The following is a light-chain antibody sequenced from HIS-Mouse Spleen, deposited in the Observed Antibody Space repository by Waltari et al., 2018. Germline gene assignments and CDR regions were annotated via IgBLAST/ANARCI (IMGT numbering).Light chain of an antibody. Sequence: QPALTPPASVSGSPGQSTTISFTGTRRYVGVYSLVSWIQPSPGNAPKLMIYEGSKRPSGVSNRFSGSKSGNTASLTISGLQAEDEADYYCCSYAGSSTWVFGGGTKLTVL. V-gene: IGLV2-23*01. CDR1: RRYVGVYSL. J-gene: IGLJ3*02. CDR2: EGS. CDR3: CSYAGSSTWV.